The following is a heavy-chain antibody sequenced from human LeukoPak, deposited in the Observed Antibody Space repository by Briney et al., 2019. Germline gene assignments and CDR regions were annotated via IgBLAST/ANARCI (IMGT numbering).Heavy chain of an antibody. Sequence: GRSLRLSCAASGFTFSSYGMHWVRQAPGKGLEWVAVISYDGSNKYYADSVKGRFTISRDNSKNTLYLQMNSLRAEDTAVYYCAKRYASGWNFDYWGQGTLVTVSS. V-gene: IGHV3-30*18. CDR3: AKRYASGWNFDY. CDR1: GFTFSSYG. D-gene: IGHD6-19*01. CDR2: ISYDGSNK. J-gene: IGHJ4*02.